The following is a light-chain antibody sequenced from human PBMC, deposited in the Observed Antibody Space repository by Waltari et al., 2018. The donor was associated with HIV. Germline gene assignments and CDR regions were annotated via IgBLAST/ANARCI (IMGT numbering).Light chain of an antibody. Sequence: QSVLTQPPSASGTPGQRVTISCSGGSSNVGSDHVHWYQQLPGEAPKLLISFTHQRPSGVPDRFSGSKSGTSASLAISGLQSEDEAYYYCAARDDSLHGLVFGGGTKVTVL. CDR1: SSNVGSDH. J-gene: IGLJ3*02. CDR3: AARDDSLHGLV. CDR2: FTH. V-gene: IGLV1-44*01.